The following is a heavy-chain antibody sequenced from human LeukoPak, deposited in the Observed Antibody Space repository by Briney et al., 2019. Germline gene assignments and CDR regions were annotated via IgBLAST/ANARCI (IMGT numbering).Heavy chain of an antibody. Sequence: GGSLRLSCAASGFTFSSYGMHWVRQAPGKGLEWVAFIRYDGSNKYYADSVKGRFTISRGNSKNTLYLQMNSLRAEDTAVYYCAKLGYCSSTSCYEVGYWGQGTLVTVSS. CDR3: AKLGYCSSTSCYEVGY. CDR1: GFTFSSYG. CDR2: IRYDGSNK. D-gene: IGHD2-2*01. J-gene: IGHJ4*02. V-gene: IGHV3-30*02.